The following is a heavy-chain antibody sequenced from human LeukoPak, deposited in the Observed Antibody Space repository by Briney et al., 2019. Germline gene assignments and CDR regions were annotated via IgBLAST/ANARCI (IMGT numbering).Heavy chain of an antibody. J-gene: IGHJ3*02. D-gene: IGHD6-19*01. CDR1: GFTFSTYA. Sequence: GGSLRLSCAASGFTFSTYAMSWVRQTPEKGLEWVSTISGSGGGTYYADSVKGRFTISRDDSRNTLYLQMKSLRAEDTAVYYCAKRPGQWLDNGAFDIWGQGTMVTVSS. CDR2: ISGSGGGT. CDR3: AKRPGQWLDNGAFDI. V-gene: IGHV3-23*01.